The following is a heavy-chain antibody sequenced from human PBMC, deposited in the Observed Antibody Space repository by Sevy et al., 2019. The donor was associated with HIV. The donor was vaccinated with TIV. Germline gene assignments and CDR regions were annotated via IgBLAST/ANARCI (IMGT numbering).Heavy chain of an antibody. V-gene: IGHV3-48*04. D-gene: IGHD6-25*01. CDR3: ARGAGDYYYGMDV. CDR2: ISGSSTTI. Sequence: GGSLRLSCVGSGFTFREYSMNWVRQAPGKGLEWVSYISGSSTTIEHADSVKGRFTISRDNAKNSLYLQMNSLRAEDTAVYYCARGAGDYYYGMDVWGQGTTVTVSS. J-gene: IGHJ6*02. CDR1: GFTFREYS.